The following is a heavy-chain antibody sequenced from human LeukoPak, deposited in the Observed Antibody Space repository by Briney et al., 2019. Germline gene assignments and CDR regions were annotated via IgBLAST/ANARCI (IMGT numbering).Heavy chain of an antibody. Sequence: SETLSLTCTVSGGSISSYYWSWIRQPPGKGLEWIGYIYDSGSTNYNPSLKSRVTISVDRSKNQFSLKLSSVTAADTAVYYCARGTRYFDLWGRGTLVTVSS. J-gene: IGHJ2*01. CDR1: GGSISSYY. CDR3: ARGTRYFDL. D-gene: IGHD1-1*01. V-gene: IGHV4-59*12. CDR2: IYDSGST.